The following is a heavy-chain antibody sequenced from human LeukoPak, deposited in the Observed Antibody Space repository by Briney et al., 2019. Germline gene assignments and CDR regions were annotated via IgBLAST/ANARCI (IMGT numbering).Heavy chain of an antibody. V-gene: IGHV4-39*01. Sequence: SETLSLTCTVSGGSISSSSYYWGWIRQPPGKGLEWIGSIYYSGRTYYNPSLKSRVTISVDTSKNQFSLKLSSVTAADTAVYYCARSKMAYSDFWSGYPQWNWFDPWGQGTLVTVSS. CDR2: IYYSGRT. CDR3: ARSKMAYSDFWSGYPQWNWFDP. J-gene: IGHJ5*02. CDR1: GGSISSSSYY. D-gene: IGHD3-3*01.